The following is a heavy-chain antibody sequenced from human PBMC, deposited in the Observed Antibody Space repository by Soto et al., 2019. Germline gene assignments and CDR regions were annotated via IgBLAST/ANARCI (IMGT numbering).Heavy chain of an antibody. D-gene: IGHD5-12*01. CDR1: GGSISSYY. J-gene: IGHJ4*02. CDR3: ARRYGGNFDY. CDR2: IYYSGST. Sequence: QVQLQESGPGLVKPSETLSLTCTVSGGSISSYYWSWIRQPPGKGLEWIGYIYYSGSTNYNPSLKSRFIIAVDTSKNQFSLKLSSVTAAVTAVYYFARRYGGNFDYWGQGTRVTVSS. V-gene: IGHV4-59*08.